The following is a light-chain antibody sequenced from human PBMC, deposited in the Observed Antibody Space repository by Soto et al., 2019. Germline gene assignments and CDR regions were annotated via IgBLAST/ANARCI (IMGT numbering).Light chain of an antibody. V-gene: IGKV3-20*01. CDR3: QQYGSSPGWT. CDR2: GAS. Sequence: EVVLTLSPGTLSLSPGKSATLFCRAIQSVSSSYLAWYQQKPGQAPRLVIYGASSMATGIPDRFSGSGSGTDFTLTISRLEPEDFAVYYCQQYGSSPGWTFGQGTKVDIK. J-gene: IGKJ1*01. CDR1: QSVSSSY.